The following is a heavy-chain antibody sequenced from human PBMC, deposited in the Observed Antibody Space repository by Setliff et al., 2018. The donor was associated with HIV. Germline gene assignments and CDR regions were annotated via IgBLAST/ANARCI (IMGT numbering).Heavy chain of an antibody. Sequence: SVKVSCKASGGPFTSAFNWVRQVPGQGLEWMGGIIPIFGTANYAQNFGGRVTITADQSTTTSYLQLNSLRFEDTAIYYCASDSLAARFEELEDHYYYFMDVWGKGTTVTVS. V-gene: IGHV1-69*13. D-gene: IGHD3-10*01. J-gene: IGHJ6*03. CDR2: IIPIFGTA. CDR3: ASDSLAARFEELEDHYYYFMDV. CDR1: GGPFTSA.